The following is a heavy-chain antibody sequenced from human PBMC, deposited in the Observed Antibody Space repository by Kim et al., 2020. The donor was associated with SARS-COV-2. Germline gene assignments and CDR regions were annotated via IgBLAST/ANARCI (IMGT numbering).Heavy chain of an antibody. CDR2: VSPRGVA. V-gene: IGHV4-4*07. J-gene: IGHJ4*02. CDR3: ARDHDSCAWSPLDF. D-gene: IGHD2-2*01. Sequence: SETLSLTCSVSGAPITNDYWSWIRQPARKGLEWIGRVSPRGVADYNPSFKGRVSISLDSSANKISLGVASVTAADTAMYYCARDHDSCAWSPLDFWGQGTLVSVSS. CDR1: GAPITNDY.